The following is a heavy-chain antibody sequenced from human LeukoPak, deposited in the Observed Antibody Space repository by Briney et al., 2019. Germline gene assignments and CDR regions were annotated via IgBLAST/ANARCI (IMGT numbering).Heavy chain of an antibody. CDR2: ISSSSSYI. Sequence: SGGSLRLSCAASGFTFSSYSMNWVRQAPGKGLEWVSSISSSSSYIYYADSVKGRFTISRDNAKNSLYLQVNSLRAEDTAVYYCARDLYGDYPWDYWGQGTLVTVSS. CDR3: ARDLYGDYPWDY. J-gene: IGHJ4*02. V-gene: IGHV3-21*01. D-gene: IGHD4-17*01. CDR1: GFTFSSYS.